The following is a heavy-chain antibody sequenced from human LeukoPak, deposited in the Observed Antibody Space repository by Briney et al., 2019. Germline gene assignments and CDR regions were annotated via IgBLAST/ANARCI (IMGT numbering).Heavy chain of an antibody. D-gene: IGHD1-14*01. V-gene: IGHV3-23*01. J-gene: IGHJ4*02. CDR2: ISGSSGNT. CDR3: AKPDKTDYTDY. CDR1: GFTFRNYA. Sequence: GGSLRLSCAASGFTFRNYAMNWVRQAPGKGLEWVSAISGSSGNTYYADSVKGRFTISRDNSKNTLYLQMNSLRAEDTALYYCAKPDKTDYTDYWGEGTLVTVSS.